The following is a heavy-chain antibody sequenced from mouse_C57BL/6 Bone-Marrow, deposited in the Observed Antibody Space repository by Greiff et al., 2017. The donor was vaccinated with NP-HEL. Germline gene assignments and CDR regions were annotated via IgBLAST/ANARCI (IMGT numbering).Heavy chain of an antibody. Sequence: EVQLVESGGGLVKPGGSLKLSCAASGFTFSDYGMHWVRQAPEKGLEWVAYISSGSSTIYYADTVKGRFTISRDNAKHTLFLQMTSRRSEDTAMYYCERDDGYPSWFAYWGQGTLVTVSA. CDR2: ISSGSSTI. CDR1: GFTFSDYG. D-gene: IGHD2-3*01. J-gene: IGHJ3*01. CDR3: ERDDGYPSWFAY. V-gene: IGHV5-17*01.